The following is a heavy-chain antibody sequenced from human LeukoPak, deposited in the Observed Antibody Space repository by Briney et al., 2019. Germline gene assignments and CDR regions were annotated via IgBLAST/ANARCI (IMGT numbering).Heavy chain of an antibody. Sequence: ASVKVSCKASGYTFTGYYMHWVRQAPGQGLEWMGQINPNSGGTNYAQKFQGSVTMTRDTSISTAYMELSRLRSDDTAVYYCARDGVSVSYYYYMDVWGKGTTVTVSS. D-gene: IGHD2-8*01. V-gene: IGHV1-2*06. J-gene: IGHJ6*03. CDR3: ARDGVSVSYYYYMDV. CDR2: INPNSGGT. CDR1: GYTFTGYY.